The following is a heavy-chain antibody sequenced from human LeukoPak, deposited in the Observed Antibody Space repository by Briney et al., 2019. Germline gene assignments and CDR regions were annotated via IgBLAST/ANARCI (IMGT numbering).Heavy chain of an antibody. V-gene: IGHV3-7*01. CDR3: ARPVLSGSWFDYF. Sequence: GGSLRLSCAASGFTFSSYWMSWVRQAPGKGLEWVANIKGDGSAKYYVDSVKVRFTITRDNAKSSLFLQMNSLRAEDTAVYYCARPVLSGSWFDYFCGRGTRVTVS. D-gene: IGHD1-26*01. CDR1: GFTFSSYW. CDR2: IKGDGSAK. J-gene: IGHJ4*02.